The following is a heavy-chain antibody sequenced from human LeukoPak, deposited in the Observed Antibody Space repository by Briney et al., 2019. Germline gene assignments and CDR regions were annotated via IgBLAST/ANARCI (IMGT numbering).Heavy chain of an antibody. Sequence: GASVKVSCKASGYTFTSYYMHWVRQAPGQGLEWMGWINPNSGGTNYAQKFQGRVTMTRDTSISTAYMELSRLRSDDTAVYYCASWSGSWYGGYYYYYGMDVWGQGTTVTVSS. D-gene: IGHD6-13*01. CDR1: GYTFTSYY. J-gene: IGHJ6*02. CDR2: INPNSGGT. CDR3: ASWSGSWYGGYYYYYGMDV. V-gene: IGHV1-2*02.